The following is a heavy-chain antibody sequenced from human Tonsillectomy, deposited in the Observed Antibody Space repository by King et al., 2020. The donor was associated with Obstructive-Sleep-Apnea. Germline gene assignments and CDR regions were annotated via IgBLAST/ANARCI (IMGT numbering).Heavy chain of an antibody. Sequence: VQLVESGGVVVQPGGSLRLSCAASGFTFDDYTMHWVRQAPGKGLEWVSLISWDGGSTYYAVSVKGRFTISRDNSKNSLYLQMNSLRTEDTALYYCEKDIRALLWFGEFGFDPWGQGTLVTVSS. CDR1: GFTFDDYT. D-gene: IGHD3-10*01. CDR3: EKDIRALLWFGEFGFDP. V-gene: IGHV3-43*01. CDR2: ISWDGGST. J-gene: IGHJ5*02.